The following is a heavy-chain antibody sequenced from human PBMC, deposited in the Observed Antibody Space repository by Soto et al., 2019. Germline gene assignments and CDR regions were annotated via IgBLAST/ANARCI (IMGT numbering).Heavy chain of an antibody. CDR2: VFSSGSN. CDR3: ARRGKKSFYYDMHV. CDR1: GGSISSYY. J-gene: IGHJ6*03. Sequence: QVQLQESGPGLVKPSETLSLTCTVSGGSISSYYWTWVRQSPGKGLEWIGYVFSSGSNNYNPSLESRVTISLDTSKNQFSLKLISVTAAYTAVYYCARRGKKSFYYDMHVWGKGTTVTVSS. V-gene: IGHV4-59*08.